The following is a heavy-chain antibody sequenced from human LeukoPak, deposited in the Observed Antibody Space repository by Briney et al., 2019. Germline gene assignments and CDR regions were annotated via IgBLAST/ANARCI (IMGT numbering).Heavy chain of an antibody. J-gene: IGHJ6*02. V-gene: IGHV4-34*01. CDR2: INHSGST. Sequence: SETLSLTCTVSGGSINSYYWSWIRQPPGKGLEWIGEINHSGSTNYNPSLKSRVTISVDTSKNQFSLKLSSVTAADTAVYYCARGDSWRYCSSTSCYSYYYYGMDVWGQGTTVTVSS. CDR1: GGSINSYY. D-gene: IGHD2-2*01. CDR3: ARGDSWRYCSSTSCYSYYYYGMDV.